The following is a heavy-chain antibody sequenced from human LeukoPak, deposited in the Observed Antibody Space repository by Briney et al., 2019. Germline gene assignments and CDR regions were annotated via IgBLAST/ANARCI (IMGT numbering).Heavy chain of an antibody. J-gene: IGHJ4*02. CDR3: XXXXPDSSGIYPLDY. D-gene: IGHD3-22*01. Sequence: GGSLRLSCAASGFTFSSYSMNWVRQAPGKGLEWIAHIKSENDGVTTNYAAPVKGRFTISRDDSKNTLYLQMNSLQTEDTAVXXXXXXXPDSSGIYPLDYWGQGTLVTVSS. CDR2: IKSENDGVTT. CDR1: GFTFSSYS. V-gene: IGHV3-15*01.